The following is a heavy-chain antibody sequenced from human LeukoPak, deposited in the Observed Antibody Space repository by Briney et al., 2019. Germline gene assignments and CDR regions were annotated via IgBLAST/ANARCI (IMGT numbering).Heavy chain of an antibody. J-gene: IGHJ4*02. D-gene: IGHD1-26*01. Sequence: SETLSLTCTVSGGSIGSYYWSWIRQPPGKGLEWIGYIYYSGSTNYNPSLKSRVTISVDTSKNQFSLKLSSVTAADTAVYYCARREKWAYFDYWGQGTLVTVSS. V-gene: IGHV4-59*01. CDR2: IYYSGST. CDR1: GGSIGSYY. CDR3: ARREKWAYFDY.